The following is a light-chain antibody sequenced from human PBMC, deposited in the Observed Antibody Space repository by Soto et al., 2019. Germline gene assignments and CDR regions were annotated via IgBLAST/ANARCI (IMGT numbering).Light chain of an antibody. CDR1: SSDVGSYNF. V-gene: IGLV2-23*01. Sequence: QSALTQPASVSGSPGQSITISCTGTSSDVGSYNFVSWYQHYPGRAPKLRIYEGSKRPSGVSYRFSGSKSGNTASLTISGLQAEDEADYYCCSYAGSSTVVIGGGTKVTVL. CDR3: CSYAGSSTVV. CDR2: EGS. J-gene: IGLJ2*01.